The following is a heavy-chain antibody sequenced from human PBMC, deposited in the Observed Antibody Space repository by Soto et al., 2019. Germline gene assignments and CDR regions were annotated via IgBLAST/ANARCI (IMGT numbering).Heavy chain of an antibody. CDR1: GYTFTSYA. CDR2: INAGNGNT. D-gene: IGHD3-10*01. CDR3: ARDQGAGSGSNYYYGMDV. V-gene: IGHV1-3*01. Sequence: ASVKVSCKASGYTFTSYAMHWVRQAPGQRLEWMGWINAGNGNTKYSQKFQGRVTITRDTSASTAYMELSSLRSEDTAVYYCARDQGAGSGSNYYYGMDVWGQGTTVTVSS. J-gene: IGHJ6*02.